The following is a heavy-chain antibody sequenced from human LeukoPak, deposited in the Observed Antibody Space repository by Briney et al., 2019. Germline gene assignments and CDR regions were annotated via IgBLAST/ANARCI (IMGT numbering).Heavy chain of an antibody. Sequence: GGSLRLSCAASGFTFNTYGIHWVRQAPGKGLGWVAAIWHDGSNKYYADSVKGRFTISRDNSKNTLYLQMNSLRAEDTAVYYCAKAAGYSSGWPFEYWGQGTLVTVSS. CDR2: IWHDGSNK. J-gene: IGHJ4*02. CDR1: GFTFNTYG. V-gene: IGHV3-33*06. D-gene: IGHD6-19*01. CDR3: AKAAGYSSGWPFEY.